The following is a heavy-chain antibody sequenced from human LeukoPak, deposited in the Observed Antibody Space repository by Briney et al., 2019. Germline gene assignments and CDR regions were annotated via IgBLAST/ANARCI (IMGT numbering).Heavy chain of an antibody. V-gene: IGHV3-21*01. J-gene: IGHJ4*02. Sequence: GGSLRLSCAASGFTFSSYSMNWVRQAPGKGLEWVSSISSSSSYIYYADSVKGRFTISRDNAKNSLYLQMNSLRAEDTAVYYCARDARLYCSGGSCYFYFDYWGQGTLVTVSS. CDR3: ARDARLYCSGGSCYFYFDY. CDR2: ISSSSSYI. CDR1: GFTFSSYS. D-gene: IGHD2-15*01.